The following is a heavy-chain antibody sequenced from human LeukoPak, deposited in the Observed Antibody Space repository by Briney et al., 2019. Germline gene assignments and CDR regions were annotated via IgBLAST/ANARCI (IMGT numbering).Heavy chain of an antibody. CDR3: ARDQSFVYSSGCLDY. CDR2: ISYDGSNK. CDR1: GFTFSSYA. Sequence: QPGRSLRLSCAASGFTFSSYAMHWVRQAPGKGLEWVAVISYDGSNKYYADSVKGRFTISRDNSKNTLYLQMNSLRAEDTAVYYCARDQSFVYSSGCLDYWGQGTLVTVSS. V-gene: IGHV3-30*04. D-gene: IGHD6-19*01. J-gene: IGHJ4*02.